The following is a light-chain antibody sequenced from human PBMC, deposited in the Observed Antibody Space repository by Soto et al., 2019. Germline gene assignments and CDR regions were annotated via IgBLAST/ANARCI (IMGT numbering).Light chain of an antibody. CDR1: QSVSSNF. Sequence: EIVLTQSPCTQSLSPGERATLSCRASQSVSSNFLAWYQEKPGQAPRLLIYAVSTRATGIPDRFSGSGSGTVFTLTINILEPDDFAVYCCHQYGNSPQTFGQGTKVDIK. CDR2: AVS. J-gene: IGKJ1*01. V-gene: IGKV3-20*01. CDR3: HQYGNSPQT.